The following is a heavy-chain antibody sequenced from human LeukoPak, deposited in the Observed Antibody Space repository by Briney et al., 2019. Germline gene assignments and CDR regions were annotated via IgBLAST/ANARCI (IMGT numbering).Heavy chain of an antibody. CDR1: GGFFDSYY. V-gene: IGHV4-59*08. CDR2: IYYSGST. J-gene: IGHJ4*02. CDR3: VRHPQFSSGWYVYFDY. D-gene: IGHD6-19*01. Sequence: SETLSLTCTVSGGFFDSYYWSWIRQSPGKGLEWIGYIYYSGSTKYNPSLKSRVTISLDTSKNQFSLKLTSVTAADTAVYYCVRHPQFSSGWYVYFDYWGRGTLVTVSS.